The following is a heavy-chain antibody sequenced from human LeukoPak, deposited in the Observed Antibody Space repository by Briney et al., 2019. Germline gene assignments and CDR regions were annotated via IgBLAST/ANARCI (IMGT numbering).Heavy chain of an antibody. D-gene: IGHD2-2*01. CDR1: GDSISSNNYY. CDR2: IDYSGRT. CDR3: ARRKLLRQVRVPSRAWFDP. V-gene: IGHV4-39*01. J-gene: IGHJ5*02. Sequence: PSETLSLTCSVSGDSISSNNYYWGWIRQPPGKGLEWIGSIDYSGRTFYNPSLKSRVTISADTSKNQFSLKLNSVIAADTAVYYCARRKLLRQVRVPSRAWFDPWGQGTLVTVSS.